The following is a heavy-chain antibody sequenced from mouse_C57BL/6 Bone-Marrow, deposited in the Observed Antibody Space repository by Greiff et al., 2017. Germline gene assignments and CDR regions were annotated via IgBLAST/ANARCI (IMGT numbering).Heavy chain of an antibody. CDR3: ARSGDYERDAMDY. D-gene: IGHD2-4*01. CDR2: IYPRSGNT. CDR1: GYTFTSSG. J-gene: IGHJ4*01. Sequence: QVQLQQSGAELARPGASVKLSCKASGYTFTSSGISWVKQRTGQGLEWIGEIYPRSGNTYYNEKFKGKATLTADKSSSTAYMELRSLTSEDSAVYFCARSGDYERDAMDYWGQGTSVTVSS. V-gene: IGHV1-81*01.